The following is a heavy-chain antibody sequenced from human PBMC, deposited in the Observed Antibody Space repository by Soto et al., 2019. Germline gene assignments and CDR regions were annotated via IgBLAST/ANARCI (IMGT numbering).Heavy chain of an antibody. V-gene: IGHV4-31*03. CDR3: ARESNGIDYGDAFDI. D-gene: IGHD4-17*01. CDR2: IYYSGST. Sequence: QVQLQESGPGLVKPSQTLSLTCTVSGGSISSGGYYWSWIGQHPGKGLEWIGYIYYSGSTYYNPSLKSRVTISVDKSKNQFSLKLSSVTAADTAVYYCARESNGIDYGDAFDIWGQGTMVTVSS. J-gene: IGHJ3*02. CDR1: GGSISSGGYY.